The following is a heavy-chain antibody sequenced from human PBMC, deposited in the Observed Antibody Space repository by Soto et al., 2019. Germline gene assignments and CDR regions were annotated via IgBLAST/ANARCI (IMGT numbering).Heavy chain of an antibody. CDR2: VYYSGST. V-gene: IGHV4-31*03. J-gene: IGHJ1*01. Sequence: SETLSLTCTVSGGSISSGGYYWSWIRQYPGLGLEWIGAVYYSGSTYYKRPLKSRLTMAVDTSKNQFSRMLTSVTAADTAVYYCAREYSSGWYGDFQHWGQGIPVTVSS. CDR1: GGSISSGGYY. CDR3: AREYSSGWYGDFQH. D-gene: IGHD6-19*01.